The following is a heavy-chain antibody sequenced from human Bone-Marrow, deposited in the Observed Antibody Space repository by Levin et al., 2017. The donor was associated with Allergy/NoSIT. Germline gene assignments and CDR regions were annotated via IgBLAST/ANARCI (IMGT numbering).Heavy chain of an antibody. V-gene: IGHV3-74*01. CDR1: GFTFSRRW. CDR2: IISDGSST. CDR3: ARGDCSATSCLGY. Sequence: GGSLRLSCAASGFTFSRRWMHWVRQVPGKGLEWVSQIISDGSSTNYADSVKGRFTISRDNARNTLFLQISNLRAEDTAVYYCARGDCSATSCLGYWGQGTLVTVSS. D-gene: IGHD2-2*01. J-gene: IGHJ4*02.